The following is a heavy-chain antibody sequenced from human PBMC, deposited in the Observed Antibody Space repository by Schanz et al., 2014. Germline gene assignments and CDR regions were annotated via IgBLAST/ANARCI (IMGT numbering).Heavy chain of an antibody. CDR1: GYTFTTYA. CDR2: INSNTGNP. D-gene: IGHD5-12*01. V-gene: IGHV7-4-1*02. CDR3: ARGRGGNTGYEAADY. J-gene: IGHJ4*02. Sequence: QVQLVQSGSELKKPGASVNISCKASGYTFTTYALNWVRQAPGQGLEWMGWINSNTGNPTYAPAFTGRFVSSLDTSVSTAYLQIIGLQAEDSAVFYCARGRGGNTGYEAADYWGQGTRVTVSS.